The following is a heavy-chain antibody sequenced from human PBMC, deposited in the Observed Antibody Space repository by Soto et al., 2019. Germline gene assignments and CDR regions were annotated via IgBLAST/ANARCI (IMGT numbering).Heavy chain of an antibody. J-gene: IGHJ5*02. CDR3: ARVLSSTSGRWFDP. D-gene: IGHD2-2*01. V-gene: IGHV1-69*01. CDR1: GGTFSSYA. Sequence: QVQLVQSGAEVKKPGSSVKVSCKASGGTFSSYAISWVRQAPGQGLEWMGGIIPIFGTANYAQKFQGRVAITADESTSTAYMELSSLRSEETAVYYCARVLSSTSGRWFDPWGQGNLVTVSS. CDR2: IIPIFGTA.